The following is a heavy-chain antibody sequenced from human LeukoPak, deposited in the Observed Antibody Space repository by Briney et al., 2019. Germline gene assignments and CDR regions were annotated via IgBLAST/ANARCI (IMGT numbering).Heavy chain of an antibody. V-gene: IGHV4-39*01. J-gene: IGHJ3*02. CDR1: GGSISSSSFY. CDR2: IYYSGST. D-gene: IGHD1-14*01. CDR3: ARHEWGITNAFDI. Sequence: SETLSLTCTVSGGSISSSSFYWGWIRQPPGRGLEWIGSIYYSGSTSYNPSLKSRVTISVDTSKKQFSLKLRSVTAADTAVYYCARHEWGITNAFDIWGQGTMVTVSS.